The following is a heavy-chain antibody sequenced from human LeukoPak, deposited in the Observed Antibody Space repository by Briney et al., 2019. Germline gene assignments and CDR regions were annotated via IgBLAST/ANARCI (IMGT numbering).Heavy chain of an antibody. V-gene: IGHV3-7*01. CDR1: GFTFSNFW. J-gene: IGHJ6*02. D-gene: IGHD6-13*01. CDR3: AKDRQQLALVYYYGMDV. Sequence: GGSLRLSCAASGFTFSNFWMSWVRQAPGKGLEWVANIKEDESEQYYVDSVKGRFTISRDNAKNTLYLQMNSLRAEDTAVYYCAKDRQQLALVYYYGMDVWGQGTTVTVSS. CDR2: IKEDESEQ.